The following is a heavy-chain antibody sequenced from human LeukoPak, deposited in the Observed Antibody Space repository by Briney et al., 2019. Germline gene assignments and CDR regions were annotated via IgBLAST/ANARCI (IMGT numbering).Heavy chain of an antibody. CDR1: GFTFSRYA. V-gene: IGHV3-30-3*01. D-gene: IGHD4-17*01. CDR2: IAFDGSNA. Sequence: GGSLRLSCVASGFTFSRYAMHWVRQAPGKGLEWVAVIAFDGSNALYADSVKGRFTISRDISKSTLYLEMNSLKAEDSAIYYCSRGRYGDYSRSGYYYGMDVWGQGTTVTVSS. J-gene: IGHJ6*02. CDR3: SRGRYGDYSRSGYYYGMDV.